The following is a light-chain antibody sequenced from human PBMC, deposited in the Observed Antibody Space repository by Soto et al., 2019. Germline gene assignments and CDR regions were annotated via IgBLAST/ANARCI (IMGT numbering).Light chain of an antibody. CDR2: GAS. J-gene: IGKJ2*01. V-gene: IGKV1-33*01. Sequence: DIRMTQSPSSLSASVGDRVTITCQASQDISNYLNWYQQKAGKAPNLLIYGASNLKSGVPSRFSGSGSGTDFALTIISLQPEDVAIYYCLQNDDVPPTFGQGTKLEIK. CDR1: QDISNY. CDR3: LQNDDVPPT.